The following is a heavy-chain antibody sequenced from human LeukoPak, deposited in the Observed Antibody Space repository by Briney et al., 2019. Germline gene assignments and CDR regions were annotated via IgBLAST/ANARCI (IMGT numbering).Heavy chain of an antibody. CDR3: AKGPDPYCSSTSCYAP. CDR2: ISGDGGST. V-gene: IGHV3-43*02. D-gene: IGHD2-2*01. Sequence: PGGSLRLSCAASGFTFDDHAMHWVRQAPGKGLEWVSLISGDGGSTYYADSVKGRFTISRDNSKNSLYLQMNSLRTEDTALYYCAKGPDPYCSSTSCYAPWGQGTLVTVSS. J-gene: IGHJ5*02. CDR1: GFTFDDHA.